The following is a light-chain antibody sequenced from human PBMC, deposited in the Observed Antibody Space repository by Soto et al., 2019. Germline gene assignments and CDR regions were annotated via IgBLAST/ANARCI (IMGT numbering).Light chain of an antibody. V-gene: IGLV2-8*01. CDR3: SSYAGTNLLYV. CDR1: SSDGGGYNY. CDR2: AVS. Sequence: QSVLTQPPSASGSPGQSVTISCTGTSSDGGGYNYVSWYQQHPGKAPKVMIYAVSKRPSGVPDRFSGSKSVNTASLTVSGRQAEDEADYYCSSYAGTNLLYVFGTGTKLTVL. J-gene: IGLJ1*01.